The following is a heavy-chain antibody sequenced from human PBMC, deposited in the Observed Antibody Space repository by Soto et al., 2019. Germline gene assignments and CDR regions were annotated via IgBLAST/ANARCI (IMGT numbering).Heavy chain of an antibody. D-gene: IGHD3-22*01. CDR2: IYYSGST. J-gene: IGHJ4*02. CDR3: ARDSHYYDSSGYAPNFDY. Sequence: SETLSLTCTVSGGSVSSGSYYWSWIRQPPGKGLEWIGYIYYSGSTNYNPSLKSRVTISVDTSKNQFSLKLSSVTAADTAVYYCARDSHYYDSSGYAPNFDYWGQGTLVTVSS. V-gene: IGHV4-61*01. CDR1: GGSVSSGSYY.